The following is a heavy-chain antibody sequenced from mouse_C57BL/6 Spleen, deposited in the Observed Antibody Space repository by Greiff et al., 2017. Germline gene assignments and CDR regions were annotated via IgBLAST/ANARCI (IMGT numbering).Heavy chain of an antibody. CDR1: GYTFTSYW. V-gene: IGHV1-50*01. CDR2: IDPSDSYT. Sequence: QVQLQQPGAELVKPGASVKLSCKASGYTFTSYWMQWVKQRPGQGLEWIGEIDPSDSYTNYNQKFKGKATLTVDTSSSTAYMQLSSLTSEDSAVYYCERKGIRGLYAMDYWGQGTSVTVSS. J-gene: IGHJ4*01. CDR3: ERKGIRGLYAMDY. D-gene: IGHD2-14*01.